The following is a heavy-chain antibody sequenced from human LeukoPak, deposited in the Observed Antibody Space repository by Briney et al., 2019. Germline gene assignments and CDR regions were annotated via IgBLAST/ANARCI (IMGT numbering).Heavy chain of an antibody. CDR2: ISGSGGST. V-gene: IGHV3-23*01. J-gene: IGHJ4*02. Sequence: GGSLRLSCAASGFTFSSYGMHWVRQAPGKGLEWVSVISGSGGSTYYADSVNGRFTISRDNSKNTLFLQMNSLRAEDTAIYYCAKGSGSIAVDNLCVYWGQGTLVTVSS. CDR3: AKGSGSIAVDNLCVY. D-gene: IGHD6-19*01. CDR1: GFTFSSYG.